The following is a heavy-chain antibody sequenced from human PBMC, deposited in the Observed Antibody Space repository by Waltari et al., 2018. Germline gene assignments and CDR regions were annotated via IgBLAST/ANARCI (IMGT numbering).Heavy chain of an antibody. CDR1: GGSISNLNFY. CDR3: AVSPDTATSRAAFHF. CDR2: IYRSGVT. D-gene: IGHD5-18*01. V-gene: IGHV4-61*02. Sequence: QVQLQESGPGLAKASQTLSLTCDVSGGSISNLNFYLSWIRQPAGKGLEWIGRIYRSGVTDYNPSLRGRATMFLDMSKNQFSLTVDSLIAADTAVYYCAVSPDTATSRAAFHFWGPGTTVSVSS. J-gene: IGHJ6*02.